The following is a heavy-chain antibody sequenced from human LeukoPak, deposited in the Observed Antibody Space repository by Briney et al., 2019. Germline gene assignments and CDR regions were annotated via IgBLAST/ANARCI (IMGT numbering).Heavy chain of an antibody. Sequence: GGSLGLSCAASGFTFSSYEMNWVRQAPGKGLEWVSYISSSGSTIYYADSVKGRFTISRDNAKNSLYLQMNSLRAEDTAVYYCASRLPSLLLFSFGMDVWGQGTTVTVSS. CDR1: GFTFSSYE. J-gene: IGHJ6*02. D-gene: IGHD2/OR15-2a*01. CDR2: ISSSGSTI. CDR3: ASRLPSLLLFSFGMDV. V-gene: IGHV3-48*03.